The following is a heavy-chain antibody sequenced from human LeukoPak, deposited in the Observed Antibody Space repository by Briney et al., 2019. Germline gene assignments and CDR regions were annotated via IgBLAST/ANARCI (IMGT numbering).Heavy chain of an antibody. CDR2: IAVGGGT. Sequence: PGGSLRLSCAASGFTLSAYDMHWVRQLTGRGLEWVSTIAVGGGTLYSDSVKGRFTISRDSSRNTLFLHMNTLRAEDTAIYYCAKDRTVGASYWYFDLWGRGTLVTVSS. CDR1: GFTLSAYD. J-gene: IGHJ2*01. CDR3: AKDRTVGASYWYFDL. V-gene: IGHV3-13*04. D-gene: IGHD1-26*01.